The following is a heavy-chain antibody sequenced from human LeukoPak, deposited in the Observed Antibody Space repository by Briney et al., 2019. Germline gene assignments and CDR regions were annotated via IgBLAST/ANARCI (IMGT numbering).Heavy chain of an antibody. CDR3: ARGPYGVYSGDYYSHYMDV. V-gene: IGHV1-69*05. CDR2: IIPISGTA. J-gene: IGHJ6*03. CDR1: GGTFSSYV. Sequence: GASVKVSCKASGGTFSSYVISWVRQAPGQGLEWMGGIIPISGTANYAQKFQGRVTITTDESTTTAYMELISLRSEDTAVYYCARGPYGVYSGDYYSHYMDVWGRGTTVTVSS. D-gene: IGHD4/OR15-4a*01.